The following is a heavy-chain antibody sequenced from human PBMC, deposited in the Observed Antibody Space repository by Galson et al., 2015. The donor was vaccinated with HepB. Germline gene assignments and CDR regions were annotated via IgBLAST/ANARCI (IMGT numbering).Heavy chain of an antibody. Sequence: CKASGYTFTSYAMHWVRQAPGQRLEWMGWINAGNGNTKYSQKFQGRVTITRDTSASTAYMELSSLRSEDTAVYYCAGEERGQQLVATILWGQGTLVTVSS. D-gene: IGHD5-12*01. CDR3: AGEERGQQLVATIL. J-gene: IGHJ4*02. V-gene: IGHV1-3*01. CDR1: GYTFTSYA. CDR2: INAGNGNT.